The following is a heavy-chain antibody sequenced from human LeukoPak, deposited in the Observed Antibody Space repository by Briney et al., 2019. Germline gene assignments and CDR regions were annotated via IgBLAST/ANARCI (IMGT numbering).Heavy chain of an antibody. V-gene: IGHV4-30-4*01. CDR2: IYYSGST. Sequence: PSQTLSLTCTVSGGSISSGDYYWSWIRQPPGKGLEWIGYIYYSGSTYYNPSLKSRVTISVDTSKNQFSLKLRSVTAADTAVYYCARALPGGSGTYYYYYGMDVWGKGTTVTVSS. J-gene: IGHJ6*04. CDR1: GGSISSGDYY. CDR3: ARALPGGSGTYYYYYGMDV. D-gene: IGHD3-10*01.